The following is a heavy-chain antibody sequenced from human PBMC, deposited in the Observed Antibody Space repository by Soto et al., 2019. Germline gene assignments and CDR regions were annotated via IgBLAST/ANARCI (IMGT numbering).Heavy chain of an antibody. Sequence: ASVKVSCKASGYTFTSYGISWVRQAPGQGLEWMGWISAYNGNTNYAQKLQGRVTMTTDTSTSTAYMELRSLRSDDTAVYYCARDWEKYITIFGVALDYWGQGTLVTVSS. D-gene: IGHD3-3*01. CDR3: ARDWEKYITIFGVALDY. V-gene: IGHV1-18*01. J-gene: IGHJ4*02. CDR1: GYTFTSYG. CDR2: ISAYNGNT.